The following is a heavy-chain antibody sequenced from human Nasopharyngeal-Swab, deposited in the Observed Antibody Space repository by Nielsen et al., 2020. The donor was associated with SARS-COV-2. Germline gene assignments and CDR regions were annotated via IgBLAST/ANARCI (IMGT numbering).Heavy chain of an antibody. J-gene: IGHJ4*02. CDR2: INWNGGST. Sequence: GGSLRLSCAASGFTFDDYGMSWVRQAPGKGLEWVSGINWNGGSTGYADSVKGRFTISRDNAKNSLYLQMNSLRAEDTAVYYCARATSNGWYIYYFDYWGLGTLVTVSS. V-gene: IGHV3-20*04. CDR3: ARATSNGWYIYYFDY. D-gene: IGHD6-19*01. CDR1: GFTFDDYG.